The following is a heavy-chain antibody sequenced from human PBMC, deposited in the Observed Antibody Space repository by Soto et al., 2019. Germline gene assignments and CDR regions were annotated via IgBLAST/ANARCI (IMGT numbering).Heavy chain of an antibody. D-gene: IGHD6-13*01. J-gene: IGHJ4*02. CDR1: GGSFSGYY. V-gene: IGHV4-34*01. Sequence: SETLSLTCAVYGGSFSGYYWSWIRQPPGKGLEWIGEINHSGSTNYNPSLKSRVTISVDTSKNQFSLKLSSVTAADTAVYYCARIRAPSWYKGVSDYWGQGTLVTVSS. CDR3: ARIRAPSWYKGVSDY. CDR2: INHSGST.